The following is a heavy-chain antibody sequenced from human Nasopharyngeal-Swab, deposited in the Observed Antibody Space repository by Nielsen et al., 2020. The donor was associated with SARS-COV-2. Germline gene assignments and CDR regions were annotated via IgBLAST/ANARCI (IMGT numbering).Heavy chain of an antibody. V-gene: IGHV3-7*03. J-gene: IGHJ3*02. CDR3: ASEPVRYFDPMGAFDI. CDR1: GFTFSSYW. Sequence: GESLKISCAASGFTFSSYWMSWDRQAPGKGLEWVANIKQDGSEKYYVDSVKGRFTISRDNAKNSLYLQMNSLRAEDTAVYYCASEPVRYFDPMGAFDIWGQGTMVTVSS. CDR2: IKQDGSEK. D-gene: IGHD3-9*01.